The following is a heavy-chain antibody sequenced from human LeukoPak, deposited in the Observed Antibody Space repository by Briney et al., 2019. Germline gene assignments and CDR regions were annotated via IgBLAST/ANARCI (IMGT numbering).Heavy chain of an antibody. V-gene: IGHV1-2*02. CDR3: ARGSIVGFDY. Sequence: ASVGVSGKASGYTFTCQYVHWVRQAPGQGLEWMGWLNPTSGGTKYSQSFQGRVTMTRDTSISTGYMELSSLQSDDTAVYYCARGSIVGFDYWGQGTQVIVSS. CDR1: GYTFTCQY. CDR2: LNPTSGGT. D-gene: IGHD3-16*02. J-gene: IGHJ4*02.